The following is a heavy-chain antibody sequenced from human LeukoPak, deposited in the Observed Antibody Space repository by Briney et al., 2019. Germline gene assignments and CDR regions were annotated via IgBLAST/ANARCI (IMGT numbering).Heavy chain of an antibody. CDR2: INHSGST. CDR3: ARGGQWLRPFDY. Sequence: SETLSLTCAVYGGSFSGYYWSWIRQPPGKGLEWIGEINHSGSTNYDPSLKSRVTISVDTSKNQFSLKLSSVTAADTAVYYCARGGQWLRPFDYWGKGTLVTSPQ. J-gene: IGHJ4*02. CDR1: GGSFSGYY. D-gene: IGHD5-12*01. V-gene: IGHV4-34*01.